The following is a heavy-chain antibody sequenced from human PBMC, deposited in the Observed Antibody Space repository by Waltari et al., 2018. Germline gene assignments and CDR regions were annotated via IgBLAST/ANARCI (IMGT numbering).Heavy chain of an antibody. D-gene: IGHD3-22*01. J-gene: IGHJ4*02. CDR1: GFTFSSYA. Sequence: QVQLVESGGGVVQPGRSLRLSCAASGFTFSSYAMHWVRQAPGKGLAWVAVISYEGRNKYYADSVKGRFTISRDNSKNTLYLQMNSLRAEDTAVYYCARDSGSSGYSDYWGQGTLVTVSS. CDR2: ISYEGRNK. V-gene: IGHV3-30*04. CDR3: ARDSGSSGYSDY.